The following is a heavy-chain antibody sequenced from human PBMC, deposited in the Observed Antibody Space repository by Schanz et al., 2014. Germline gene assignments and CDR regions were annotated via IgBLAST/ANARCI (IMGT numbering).Heavy chain of an antibody. Sequence: QVQLEQSGAEVKKPGASVKVSCKTSGYAFSDYGITWVRQAPGQGLQWMGWISPYTGNTYYAQTLQGRITLTTDTATSTAYMELRSLRSDDTALYYCTRGGYSYALSAFDIWGQGTMVAVSS. J-gene: IGHJ3*02. CDR2: ISPYTGNT. V-gene: IGHV1-18*01. CDR1: GYAFSDYG. CDR3: TRGGYSYALSAFDI. D-gene: IGHD5-18*01.